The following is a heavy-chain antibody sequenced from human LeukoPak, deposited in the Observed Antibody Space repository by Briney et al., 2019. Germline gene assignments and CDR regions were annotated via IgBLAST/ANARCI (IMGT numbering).Heavy chain of an antibody. CDR3: ARDPSGYCSSTSCYGWFDP. Sequence: GGSLRLSCAASGFTVSSNYMSWVRQAPGKGLEWVSVIYSGGSTYYADSVKGRFTISRDNAKNSLYLQMNSLRAEDTAVYYCARDPSGYCSSTSCYGWFDPWGQGTLVTVSS. V-gene: IGHV3-66*01. D-gene: IGHD2-2*01. J-gene: IGHJ5*02. CDR1: GFTVSSNY. CDR2: IYSGGST.